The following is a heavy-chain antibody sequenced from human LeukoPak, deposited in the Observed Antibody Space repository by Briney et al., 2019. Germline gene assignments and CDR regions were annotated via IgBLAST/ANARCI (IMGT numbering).Heavy chain of an antibody. Sequence: GASVKVSCKASEYPFTNYKIHWLRQAPGQGLQWMGIIDPSGPSVTYAQIFQGRLTVTRDTSTSTVYMQLSSLRSEDTAMYYCARATSPIAYDWNSWGQGTLVTVSS. V-gene: IGHV1-46*01. D-gene: IGHD5-12*01. CDR1: EYPFTNYK. J-gene: IGHJ4*02. CDR2: IDPSGPSV. CDR3: ARATSPIAYDWNS.